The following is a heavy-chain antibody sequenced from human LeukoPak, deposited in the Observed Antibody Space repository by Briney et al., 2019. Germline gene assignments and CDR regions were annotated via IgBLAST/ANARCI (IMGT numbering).Heavy chain of an antibody. D-gene: IGHD4-11*01. V-gene: IGHV3-23*01. J-gene: IGHJ3*02. CDR3: AKERLTTTAFDI. Sequence: GGSLRLSCAASGFTFSTNSMSWVRQAPGKGLEWVSILGGSGATTYYADSVKGRFTISRDNSKSMLYLQMNSLRAEDTAVYYCAKERLTTTAFDIWGQGTMVTVSS. CDR2: LGGSGATT. CDR1: GFTFSTNS.